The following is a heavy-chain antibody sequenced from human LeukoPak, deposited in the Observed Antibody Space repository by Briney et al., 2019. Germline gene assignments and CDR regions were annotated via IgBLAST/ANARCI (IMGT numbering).Heavy chain of an antibody. CDR3: AKDFRIGYSAHFDY. CDR2: ISNNGGYT. CDR1: GFTFSSSA. J-gene: IGHJ4*02. Sequence: GGSLRLSCAASGFTFSSSAMSWVRQAPGKGLEWVSAISNNGGYTYYADSVKGRFSISRDNSKNTLYLQMDSLRGEDTAVYYCAKDFRIGYSAHFDYWGQGALVTVSS. V-gene: IGHV3-23*01. D-gene: IGHD2-21*01.